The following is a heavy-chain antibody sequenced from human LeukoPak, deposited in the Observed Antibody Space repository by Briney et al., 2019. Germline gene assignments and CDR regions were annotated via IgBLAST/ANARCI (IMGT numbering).Heavy chain of an antibody. J-gene: IGHJ4*02. Sequence: SETLSLTCAVSGYSISSGYYWGWIRQPPGKGLEWIGSIYHSGSTYYNPSLKSRVTISVDTSKNQFSLKLSSVTAADTAVYYCARGRGYCDGGSCDGFDYWGQGTLVTVSS. CDR3: ARGRGYCDGGSCDGFDY. CDR1: GYSISSGYY. CDR2: IYHSGST. D-gene: IGHD2-15*01. V-gene: IGHV4-38-2*01.